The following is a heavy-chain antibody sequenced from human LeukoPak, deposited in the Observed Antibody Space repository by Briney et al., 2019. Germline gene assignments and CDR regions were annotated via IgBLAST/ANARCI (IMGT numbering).Heavy chain of an antibody. D-gene: IGHD5-24*01. Sequence: PSQTLSLTCAASGGSISSGGYSWSWIRQPPGKGLEWIGYIYHSGSTYYNPSLKSRVTISVDRSKNQFSLKLSSVTAADTAVYYCARARDGYNYDYWGQGTLVTVSS. CDR1: GGSISSGGYS. CDR3: ARARDGYNYDY. V-gene: IGHV4-30-2*01. CDR2: IYHSGST. J-gene: IGHJ4*02.